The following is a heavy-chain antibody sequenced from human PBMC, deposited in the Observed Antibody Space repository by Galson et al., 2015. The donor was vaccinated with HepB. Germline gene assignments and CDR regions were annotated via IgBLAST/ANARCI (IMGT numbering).Heavy chain of an antibody. CDR2: INANTGNP. J-gene: IGHJ4*02. Sequence: SVKVSCKASGYTFTTYTINWVRQAPGQGLEWLGWINANTGNPTYAQGFTGPFVFSLDTSVSTAYLQISSLKAEDTAVYYCARSGGAVAGTRGVLDSWGQGTLVTVSS. D-gene: IGHD6-19*01. CDR3: ARSGGAVAGTRGVLDS. V-gene: IGHV7-4-1*02. CDR1: GYTFTTYT.